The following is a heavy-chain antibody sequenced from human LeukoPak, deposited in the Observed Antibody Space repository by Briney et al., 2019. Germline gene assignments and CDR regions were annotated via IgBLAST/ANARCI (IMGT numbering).Heavy chain of an antibody. CDR3: VRSNGPADYDN. J-gene: IGHJ4*02. D-gene: IGHD4-11*01. CDR1: GGSINSYY. Sequence: NPSETLSLTCTVSGGSINSYYWTWLRQPPGKGLEWIGYMYYTGTTTYNPSLKSRVTISADTPKNQFSLKLSSVTAADTAVYYCVRSNGPADYDNWGQGTLVTVSS. CDR2: MYYTGTT. V-gene: IGHV4-59*01.